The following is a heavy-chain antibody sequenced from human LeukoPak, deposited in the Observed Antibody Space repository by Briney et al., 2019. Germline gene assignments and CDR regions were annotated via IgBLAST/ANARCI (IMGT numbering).Heavy chain of an antibody. Sequence: GASVKVSFTASVYTFTFYYMHWVRQAPGQGLEWMGWINPNSGGTSYAQKFQGRVTMTRDTSIGTAYMELNRLTSDDTAVYYCARGGGDWNYWGQGTLVTVSS. CDR3: ARGGGDWNY. J-gene: IGHJ4*02. CDR1: VYTFTFYY. V-gene: IGHV1-2*02. D-gene: IGHD2-21*02. CDR2: INPNSGGT.